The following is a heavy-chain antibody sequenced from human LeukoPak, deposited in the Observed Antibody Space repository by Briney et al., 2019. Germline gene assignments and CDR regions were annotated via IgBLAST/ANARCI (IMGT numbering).Heavy chain of an antibody. CDR3: ARDRIGIHAFDI. J-gene: IGHJ3*02. CDR2: ISSSSSYI. D-gene: IGHD1-1*01. Sequence: GGSLRLSCAASGFTFSSYSMSWVRQAPGKGLEWVSSISSSSSYIYYADSVKGRFTISRDNAKNSLYLQMNSLRAEDTAVYYCARDRIGIHAFDIWGQGTMVTVSS. CDR1: GFTFSSYS. V-gene: IGHV3-21*01.